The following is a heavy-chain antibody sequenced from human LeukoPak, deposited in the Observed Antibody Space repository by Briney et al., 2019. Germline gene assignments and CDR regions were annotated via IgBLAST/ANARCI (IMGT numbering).Heavy chain of an antibody. CDR3: ARETYCTNTSCPIGDHFDY. D-gene: IGHD2-2*01. V-gene: IGHV3-21*01. J-gene: IGHJ4*02. Sequence: GGSLRLSCAASGFTFSSYAMSWVRQAPGKGLEWVSSISSSSRYIYYADSMKGRFTISRDNAKNSLYLQMNSLRAEDTAVYYCARETYCTNTSCPIGDHFDYWGQGILVTVSS. CDR1: GFTFSSYA. CDR2: ISSSSRYI.